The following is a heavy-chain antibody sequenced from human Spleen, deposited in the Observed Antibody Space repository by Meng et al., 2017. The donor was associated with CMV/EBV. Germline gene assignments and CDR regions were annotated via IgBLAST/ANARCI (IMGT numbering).Heavy chain of an antibody. V-gene: IGHV3-20*04. J-gene: IGHJ6*02. CDR2: INWNGGST. CDR1: GFTFDDYG. D-gene: IGHD4-11*01. CDR3: AKDSRAAVTTGLGYYYYGMDV. Sequence: GESLKISCAASGFTFDDYGMSWVRQAPGKGLEWVSGINWNGGSTGYADSVKGRFTISRDNAKNSLYLQMNSLRGDDTAVYYCAKDSRAAVTTGLGYYYYGMDVWGQGTTVTVSS.